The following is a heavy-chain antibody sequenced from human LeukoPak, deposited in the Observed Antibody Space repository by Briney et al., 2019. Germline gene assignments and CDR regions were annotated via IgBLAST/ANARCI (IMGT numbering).Heavy chain of an antibody. J-gene: IGHJ6*03. CDR3: ASDHMEWLYYHYYYYMDV. D-gene: IGHD3-3*01. CDR2: IWYDGSNK. V-gene: IGHV3-33*01. CDR1: GLTFSGYG. Sequence: PVRSLRLSCAASGLTFSGYGMHGGRQAPGEGLGWVAGIWYDGSNKYYADSVKGRFTISRDNSKNTLYLQMNSLRAEDKAVYHCASDHMEWLYYHYYYYMDVRRKGTTVTVSS.